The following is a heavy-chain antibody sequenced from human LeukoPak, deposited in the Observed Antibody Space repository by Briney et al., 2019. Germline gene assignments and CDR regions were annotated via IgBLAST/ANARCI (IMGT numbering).Heavy chain of an antibody. V-gene: IGHV4-59*08. J-gene: IGHJ4*02. Sequence: PSENLSLTCTVSGGSISSYYWSWIRQPPGKGLEWIGYIYYSGSTNYNPSLKSRVTISVDTSKNQFSLKLSSVTAADTAVYYCARLSSWYADYWGQGTLVTVS. D-gene: IGHD6-13*01. CDR2: IYYSGST. CDR3: ARLSSWYADY. CDR1: GGSISSYY.